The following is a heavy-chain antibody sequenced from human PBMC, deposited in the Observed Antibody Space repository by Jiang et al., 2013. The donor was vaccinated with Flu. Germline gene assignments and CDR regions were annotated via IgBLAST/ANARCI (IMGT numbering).Heavy chain of an antibody. CDR1: GYTFTSYG. V-gene: IGHV1-18*01. D-gene: IGHD6-19*01. Sequence: SGAEVKKPGASVKVSCKASGYTFTSYGISWVRQAPGQGLEWMGWISAYNGNTNYAQKLQGRVTMTTDTSTSTAYMELRSLRSDDTAVYYCARDSPPSIAVAGTDYMDVWGQGTTVTVSS. CDR3: ARDSPPSIAVAGTDYMDV. CDR2: ISAYNGNT. J-gene: IGHJ6*02.